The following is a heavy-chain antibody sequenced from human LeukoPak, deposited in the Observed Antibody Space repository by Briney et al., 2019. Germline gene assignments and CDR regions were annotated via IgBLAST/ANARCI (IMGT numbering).Heavy chain of an antibody. D-gene: IGHD2-2*01. CDR3: AKDCSSTSCYDAFDI. Sequence: GGSLRLSCAASGFTFDDYAMHWVRQGPGKSLEWVSLINENGDIAYYGDSVRGRFTVSRDNAKNSLYLQMNSLRAEDTAVYYCAKDCSSTSCYDAFDIWGQGTMVTVSS. CDR1: GFTFDDYA. J-gene: IGHJ3*02. V-gene: IGHV3-43*02. CDR2: INENGDIA.